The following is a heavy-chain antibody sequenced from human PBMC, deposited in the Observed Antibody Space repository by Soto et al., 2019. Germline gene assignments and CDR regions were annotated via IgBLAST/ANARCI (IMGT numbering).Heavy chain of an antibody. CDR1: GGSFSDFA. CDR3: ARGAIVAVPAALSSYDDYTNYRFDS. J-gene: IGHJ4*02. V-gene: IGHV1-69*01. Sequence: QVQLAQSGAEVTKPGSSVKVSCRASGGSFSDFAFSWVRQAPGQGLEWMGGIIPMFAATKYAQRLQDRVTITADESTNTVYLALNSLTSEDTAIYYCARGAIVAVPAALSSYDDYTNYRFDSWGQGTLVTVSS. D-gene: IGHD2-15*01. CDR2: IIPMFAAT.